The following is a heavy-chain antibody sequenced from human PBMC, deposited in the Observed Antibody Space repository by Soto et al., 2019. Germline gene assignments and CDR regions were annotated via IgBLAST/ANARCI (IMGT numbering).Heavy chain of an antibody. CDR3: ARGLNVYYSDY. V-gene: IGHV1-3*01. D-gene: IGHD3-16*01. CDR1: VYTFTSYA. J-gene: IGHJ4*02. CDR2: INAGNGNT. Sequence: VASVKVSCKASVYTFTSYAMHWVRQAPGQRLEWMGWINAGNGNTKYSQKFQGRVTITRDTSASTAYMELSSLRSEDTAVYYCARGLNVYYSDYWGQGTLVTVSS.